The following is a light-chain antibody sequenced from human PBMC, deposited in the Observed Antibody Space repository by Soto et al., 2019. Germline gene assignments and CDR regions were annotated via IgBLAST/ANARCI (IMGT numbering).Light chain of an antibody. CDR3: AAWDDSLNGRV. CDR1: TSNIGSNT. CDR2: SNN. Sequence: QAVLTQPPSASGTPGQRVTISCSGGTSNIGSNTVNWYQQLPGKAPRFLIYSNNQRSSGVPDRFSGSKSGTSASLAISGLQSEDEGDYYCAAWDDSLNGRVFGGGTKLTVL. J-gene: IGLJ3*02. V-gene: IGLV1-44*01.